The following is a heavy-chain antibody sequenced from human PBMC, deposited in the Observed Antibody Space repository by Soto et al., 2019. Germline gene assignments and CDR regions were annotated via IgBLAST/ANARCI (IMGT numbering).Heavy chain of an antibody. CDR3: ARDLAKGGGSEGFDY. Sequence: ASVKVSCKASGYTFTGYYMHWVRQAPGQGLAWMGWINPKSGGTMYPQKFQGRVTMTWDTSISTAYMALTRLRSDDTAVYYCARDLAKGGGSEGFDYWGQGTLVTVSS. V-gene: IGHV1-2*02. J-gene: IGHJ4*02. CDR2: INPKSGGT. D-gene: IGHD1-26*01. CDR1: GYTFTGYY.